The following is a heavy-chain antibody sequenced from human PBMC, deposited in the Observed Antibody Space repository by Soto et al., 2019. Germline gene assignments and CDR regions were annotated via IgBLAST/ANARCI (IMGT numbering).Heavy chain of an antibody. V-gene: IGHV4-61*01. CDR3: ARSGAGSGWL. Sequence: SETLSLTCTVSGGSVSSGHYYWSWSRQPPGKGLEWIGYIYYSGSTNYKSSLKSRVTISVDTSKNQFSLKLSSVTAADTAVYYCARSGAGSGWLGGQGTLVTVSS. CDR2: IYYSGST. CDR1: GGSVSSGHYY. J-gene: IGHJ4*02. D-gene: IGHD6-19*01.